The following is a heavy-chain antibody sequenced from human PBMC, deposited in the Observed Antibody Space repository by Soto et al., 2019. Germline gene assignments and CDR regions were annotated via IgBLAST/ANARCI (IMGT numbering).Heavy chain of an antibody. CDR2: INSDGSST. CDR1: GFTFISYW. CDR3: ARTRTWVPAAASDY. D-gene: IGHD2-2*01. Sequence: EVQLVESGGGLVQPGGSLRLSCEASGFTFISYWMHWVRQAPGKGLVWVSRINSDGSSTSYADSVKGRFSISRDNAKTTVYLQMNSLRAEDTAVYFCARTRTWVPAAASDYWGQGTLVSVSS. J-gene: IGHJ4*02. V-gene: IGHV3-74*01.